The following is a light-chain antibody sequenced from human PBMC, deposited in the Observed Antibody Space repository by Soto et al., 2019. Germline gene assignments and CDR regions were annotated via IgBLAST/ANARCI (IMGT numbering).Light chain of an antibody. CDR3: ATWDDNLSGPV. Sequence: QSALAQPFSASGTPGQRVSISCSGGYSNIGAYAVHWYQQLPGAAPKLLIYSTDQRPSGVPDRFSVAKSGTSASLAISALQSEDADHYYCATWDDNLSGPVFGGGTKLTVL. CDR1: YSNIGAYA. J-gene: IGLJ2*01. CDR2: STD. V-gene: IGLV1-44*01.